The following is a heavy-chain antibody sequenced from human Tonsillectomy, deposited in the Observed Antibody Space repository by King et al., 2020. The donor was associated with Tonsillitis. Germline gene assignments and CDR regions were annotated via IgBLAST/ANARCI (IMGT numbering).Heavy chain of an antibody. D-gene: IGHD5-24*01. J-gene: IGHJ4*02. CDR3: ARVGDGYNTEMIHHY. CDR1: GYTFTSYH. Sequence: QLVQSGGEVKKPGASVKVSCQASGYTFTSYHISWVRQAPGQGLEWMGWISSYNGNTNYAQKLQGRFTMTTDTSTSTAYMELRSLRSDDTAVYYCARVGDGYNTEMIHHYWGQGPLVSVSS. CDR2: ISSYNGNT. V-gene: IGHV1-18*01.